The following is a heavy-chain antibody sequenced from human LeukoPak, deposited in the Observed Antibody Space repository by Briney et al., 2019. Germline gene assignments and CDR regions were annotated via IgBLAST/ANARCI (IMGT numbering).Heavy chain of an antibody. CDR2: IYYSGST. V-gene: IGHV4-30-4*07. CDR1: GGSISSGGYS. Sequence: SQTLSLTCAVSGGSISSGGYSWSWIRQPPGKGLEWIGYIYYSGSTNYNPSLKSRVTISVDTSKNQFSLKLSSVTAADTAVYYCARVDRYYGSGSYYNGFDYWGQGTLVTVSS. D-gene: IGHD3-10*01. CDR3: ARVDRYYGSGSYYNGFDY. J-gene: IGHJ4*02.